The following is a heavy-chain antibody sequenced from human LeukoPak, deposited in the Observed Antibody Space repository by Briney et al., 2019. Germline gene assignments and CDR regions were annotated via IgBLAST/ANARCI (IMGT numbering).Heavy chain of an antibody. CDR1: GGSITSSSYY. Sequence: SETLSLTCSVSGGSITSSSYYWGWIRQPPEKGLEWIGSIYYTGGTYYSPSLKSRVTISVDTSKNQFSLKLSSVTAADTAVYYCARGPGGSSSSDFDYWGQGTLVTVSS. V-gene: IGHV4-39*01. CDR3: ARGPGGSSSSDFDY. CDR2: IYYTGGT. D-gene: IGHD6-6*01. J-gene: IGHJ4*02.